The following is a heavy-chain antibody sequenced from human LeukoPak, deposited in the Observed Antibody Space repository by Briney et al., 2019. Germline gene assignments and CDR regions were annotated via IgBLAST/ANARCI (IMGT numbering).Heavy chain of an antibody. D-gene: IGHD5-18*01. V-gene: IGHV3-48*02. J-gene: IGHJ4*02. Sequence: GGSLRLSCAASGFTFSSYSMNWVRQALGKGLEWVSYISSSSSTKYYADSVKGRFTISRDNAKNSLYLQMNSLRDEDTAVYYCARDLSGYNYGHPFDYWGQGTLVAVTS. CDR3: ARDLSGYNYGHPFDY. CDR2: ISSSSSTK. CDR1: GFTFSSYS.